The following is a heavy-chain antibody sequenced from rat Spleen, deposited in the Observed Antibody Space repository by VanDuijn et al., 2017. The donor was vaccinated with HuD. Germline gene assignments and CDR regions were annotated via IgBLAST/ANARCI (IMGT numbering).Heavy chain of an antibody. Sequence: EVQLVESGGGLVQPGRSLKLSCAASGFTFSDYYMAWVRQAPTKGLEWVTSISYADFTPYYRDSVQGRFTISRDNAKSTLYLQMDSLRSEDTATYYCARHGYTTDYYRYFDFWGPGTMVTVSS. CDR3: ARHGYTTDYYRYFDF. D-gene: IGHD1-6*01. CDR2: ISYADFTP. CDR1: GFTFSDYY. V-gene: IGHV5-22*01. J-gene: IGHJ1*01.